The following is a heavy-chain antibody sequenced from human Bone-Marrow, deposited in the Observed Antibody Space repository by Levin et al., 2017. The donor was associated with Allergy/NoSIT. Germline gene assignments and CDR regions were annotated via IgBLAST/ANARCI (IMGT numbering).Heavy chain of an antibody. V-gene: IGHV3-30*04. CDR2: LSYDGTNK. J-gene: IGHJ6*02. CDR3: AKELAVLVKEYAMDV. D-gene: IGHD2-21*01. Sequence: GGSLRLSCAASGFTFSSHAMYWVRQAPGQGLEWVAVLSYDGTNKYYADSVEGRFTISRDNSNNTVFLEMSSLRPEDTAVYYCAKELAVLVKEYAMDVWGQGTTVTVSS. CDR1: GFTFSSHA.